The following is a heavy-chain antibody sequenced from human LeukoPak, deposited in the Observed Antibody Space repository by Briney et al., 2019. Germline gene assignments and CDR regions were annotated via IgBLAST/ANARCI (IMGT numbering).Heavy chain of an antibody. V-gene: IGHV3-48*01. CDR3: ARDRSTAMAGSEDYYFDY. CDR1: GFTFSSYS. CDR2: ISSSSSTI. J-gene: IGHJ4*02. D-gene: IGHD5-18*01. Sequence: PGGSLRLSCAASGFTFSSYSMNWVRQAPGKGLEWVSYISSSSSTIYYADSVKGRLTISRDNAKNSLYLQMNSLRAEDTAVYYCARDRSTAMAGSEDYYFDYWGQGTLVTVSS.